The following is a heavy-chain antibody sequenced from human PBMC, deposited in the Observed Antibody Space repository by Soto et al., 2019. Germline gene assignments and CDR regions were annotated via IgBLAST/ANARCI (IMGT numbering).Heavy chain of an antibody. CDR2: VSFDGSNK. J-gene: IGHJ5*02. Sequence: QVQLVESGGGVVQPGRSLRLSCAASGFTFSTHAMHWVRQAPGKGLECVAIVSFDGSNKYYGDSVKGRFTISRDNSKNTLYLQMSGLTPEDTAFYYCARDQTGITTAGGGRIDRWGQGTLVTGSS. D-gene: IGHD6-13*01. CDR1: GFTFSTHA. V-gene: IGHV3-30-3*01. CDR3: ARDQTGITTAGGGRIDR.